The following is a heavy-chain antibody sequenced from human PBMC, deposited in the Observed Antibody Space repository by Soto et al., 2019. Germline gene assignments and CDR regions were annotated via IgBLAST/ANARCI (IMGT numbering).Heavy chain of an antibody. D-gene: IGHD4-17*01. CDR2: IFWNDEK. J-gene: IGHJ6*02. Sequence: QVTLKESGPVLVKPTETLTLTCNVSGFSLSHRRMGVSWLRQPPGKALEWLAHIFWNDEKSYSTSLQSRLTISRGTSFTQVVLTMTDIDAVDTATYFCACSQTVAEYEGDYSFGYGMDVWVQGTTVTVSS. V-gene: IGHV2-26*04. CDR3: ACSQTVAEYEGDYSFGYGMDV. CDR1: GFSLSHRRMG.